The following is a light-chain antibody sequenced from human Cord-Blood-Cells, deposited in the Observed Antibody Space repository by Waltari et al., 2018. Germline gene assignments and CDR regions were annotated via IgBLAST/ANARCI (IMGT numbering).Light chain of an antibody. J-gene: IGKJ4*01. CDR2: WAS. CDR1: QSVLYSSNNKNY. Sequence: DIVMTQSPDSLAVSLGERATINCKSSQSVLYSSNNKNYLAWYQQKPEQPPKLLIYWASIRESGVPDRCSGGGSGTDFTITISSLQAEDVAVYYCQQYYSTPLTFGGGTKVEIK. V-gene: IGKV4-1*01. CDR3: QQYYSTPLT.